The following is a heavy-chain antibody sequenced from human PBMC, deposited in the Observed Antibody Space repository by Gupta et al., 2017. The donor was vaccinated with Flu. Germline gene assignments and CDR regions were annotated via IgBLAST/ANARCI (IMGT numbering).Heavy chain of an antibody. D-gene: IGHD2-21*01. J-gene: IGHJ4*02. V-gene: IGHV3-33*01. CDR3: DRRAYGCGGGPCYFDF. CDR2: RCLDGTDI. CDR1: G. Sequence: GMNWVRQGPGKGQEWVAVRCLDGTDIFCGESEKGRVTSSRYNAKSTLYLQMSILRPGDTAFYDCDRRAYGCGGGPCYFDFWGQGTLVTVSS.